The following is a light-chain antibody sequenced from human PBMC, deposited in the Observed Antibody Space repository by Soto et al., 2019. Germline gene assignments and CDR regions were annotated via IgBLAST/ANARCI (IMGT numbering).Light chain of an antibody. V-gene: IGKV1-33*01. CDR2: DAS. CDR1: QDISNY. J-gene: IGKJ2*01. Sequence: DIQMTQSPSSLSASVGDRVTITCQASQDISNYLNWYQQKPGKAPKLLIYDASNLETGVPSRFSGSGSGTDFTFTISSLQPEDIATYYSQQYDNPPGWYTFGQGTKLEIK. CDR3: QQYDNPPGWYT.